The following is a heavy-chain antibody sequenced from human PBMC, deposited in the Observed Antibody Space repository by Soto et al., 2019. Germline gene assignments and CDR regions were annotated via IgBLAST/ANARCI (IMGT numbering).Heavy chain of an antibody. CDR3: ARARCSSASCYKSAWLDP. Sequence: QVQLVQSGAEAKKPGTSVKVSCKASGYTFTNFGVTWVRQAPGQGLEWMGWISASNGNTNYAWRFQGRVTMTTDPSTATAYMELRSLRSDDTAIYYCARARCSSASCYKSAWLDPWGQGTLVTVSS. J-gene: IGHJ5*02. V-gene: IGHV1-18*01. D-gene: IGHD2-2*02. CDR1: GYTFTNFG. CDR2: ISASNGNT.